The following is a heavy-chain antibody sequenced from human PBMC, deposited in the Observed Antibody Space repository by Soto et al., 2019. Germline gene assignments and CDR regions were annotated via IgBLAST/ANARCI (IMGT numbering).Heavy chain of an antibody. CDR1: GGSILDSTYY. CDR2: IFYSGGT. D-gene: IGHD3-22*01. J-gene: IGHJ5*02. Sequence: QLLLQESGPGLVKPSETLSLTCTVSGGSILDSTYYWAWIRQSPGKGLEWIGTIFYSGGTFYNPSLKSRVTMPVDTSNNQFSLKLSSVTASDTAVYYCARQASGYYYGWFDPWGQGTLVTVSS. V-gene: IGHV4-39*01. CDR3: ARQASGYYYGWFDP.